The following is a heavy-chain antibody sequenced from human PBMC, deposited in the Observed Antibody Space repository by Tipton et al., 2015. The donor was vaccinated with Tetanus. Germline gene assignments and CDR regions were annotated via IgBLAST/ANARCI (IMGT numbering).Heavy chain of an antibody. J-gene: IGHJ4*02. CDR2: IHHSGST. CDR1: GGSISGSNW. Sequence: TLSLTCAVSGGSISGSNWWSWVRQPPGKGLEGIGEIHHSGSTNYNPSLKSRVTISVDKSKNQFSLQLTSGTAADTAVYFCANGGSACAFWGQGTLVTVSS. CDR3: ANGGSACAF. D-gene: IGHD6-19*01. V-gene: IGHV4-4*01.